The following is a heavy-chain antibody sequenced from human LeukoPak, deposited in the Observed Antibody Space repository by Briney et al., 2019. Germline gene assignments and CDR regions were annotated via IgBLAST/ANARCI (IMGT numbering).Heavy chain of an antibody. CDR3: ARDRIQFAPNDASDI. V-gene: IGHV3-33*01. D-gene: IGHD5-24*01. J-gene: IGHJ3*02. Sequence: GGSLRLSCAASGFTFSSYGMHWVRQAPGKGLEWVAVIWYDGSNKYYADSVKGRFIISRDNSKNTLCLQMNSLRAEDTAVYYCARDRIQFAPNDASDIWGQGTMVTVSS. CDR2: IWYDGSNK. CDR1: GFTFSSYG.